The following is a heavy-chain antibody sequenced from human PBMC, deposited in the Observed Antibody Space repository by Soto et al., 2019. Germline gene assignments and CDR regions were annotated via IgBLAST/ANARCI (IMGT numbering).Heavy chain of an antibody. Sequence: QLQLQESGPGLVKPSETLSLTCTVSGGSISSSSYYWGWIRQPPGKGLEWIGSIYYSGSTYYNPSLKSRVTISVDTSKNQFSLKLSSVTAADTAVYYCARLVGYYYDSSGSAGHFDYWGQGTLVTVSS. CDR1: GGSISSSSYY. V-gene: IGHV4-39*01. J-gene: IGHJ4*02. CDR3: ARLVGYYYDSSGSAGHFDY. D-gene: IGHD3-22*01. CDR2: IYYSGST.